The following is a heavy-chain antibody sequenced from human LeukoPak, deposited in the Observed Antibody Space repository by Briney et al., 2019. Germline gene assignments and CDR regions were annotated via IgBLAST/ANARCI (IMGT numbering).Heavy chain of an antibody. CDR3: ARCSGYGMDV. CDR1: GFTFSSYA. V-gene: IGHV3-30-3*01. Sequence: PGRSLRLSCAASGFTFSSYAMHWVRQAPGKGLEWVAVMSFDGTHIYYADSVKGRFTNSRDNSKNTLYLQMNSLRAEDTAVYYCARCSGYGMDVWGQGTTVTVSS. CDR2: MSFDGTHI. J-gene: IGHJ6*02. D-gene: IGHD3-10*02.